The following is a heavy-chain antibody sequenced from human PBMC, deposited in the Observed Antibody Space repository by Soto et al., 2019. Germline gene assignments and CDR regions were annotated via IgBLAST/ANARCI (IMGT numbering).Heavy chain of an antibody. CDR2: INPATGAA. CDR3: ARGGGVGVAGSAAFDM. J-gene: IGHJ3*02. CDR1: GYPVTAYY. V-gene: IGHV1-2*02. D-gene: IGHD3-3*01. Sequence: QLHLVQSGAVVKKPGASVTVSCSASGYPVTAYYMHWVRQAPGRGLEWMGGINPATGAAKYTQTFRGRVTMPRDTSTGTVFMELSGLTSGDPAVFYCARGGGVGVAGSAAFDMWGQGTLVTVSS.